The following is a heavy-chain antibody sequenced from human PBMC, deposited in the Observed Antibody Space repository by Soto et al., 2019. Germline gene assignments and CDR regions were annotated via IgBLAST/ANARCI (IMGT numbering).Heavy chain of an antibody. D-gene: IGHD3-10*01. Sequence: EVQLVESGGGLGQPGGSLRLSCAVSGFTFSSFWMHWVRQAPGEGLVWVSRINTDGSSTSYADSVKGRFTISRDNAKNTLYLKMNSLRVEDTVMYYCAKRGVGTFGLSYWGQGTLVSVSS. CDR1: GFTFSSFW. J-gene: IGHJ4*02. V-gene: IGHV3-74*01. CDR3: AKRGVGTFGLSY. CDR2: INTDGSST.